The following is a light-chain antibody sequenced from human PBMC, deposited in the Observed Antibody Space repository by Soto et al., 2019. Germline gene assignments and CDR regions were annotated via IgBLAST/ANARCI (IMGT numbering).Light chain of an antibody. CDR2: KAS. J-gene: IGKJ4*01. V-gene: IGKV1-5*03. CDR1: QSSSSW. CDR3: QQFNDYPLT. Sequence: DIQMTQSPSTLSASVGDRVTITCRASQSSSSWLAWYQQKPGKAPKLLIYKASSLESGVPSSFSGSGSGTEFTLTISSLQPDDFATYYCQQFNDYPLTFGGGTKVEIK.